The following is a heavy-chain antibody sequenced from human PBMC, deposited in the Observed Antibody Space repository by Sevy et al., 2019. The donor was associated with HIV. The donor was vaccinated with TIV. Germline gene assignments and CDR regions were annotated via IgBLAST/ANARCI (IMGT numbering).Heavy chain of an antibody. Sequence: GGSLRLSCAASGFTFRSYGMHWVRQAPGKGLEWVALIWFDGSNTYYADSVKGRFTISRDIAKNTLHLQMNSLRAEDTAVYYCARDLEFYDYGDYGPAFMPDYWGQGTLVTVSS. CDR3: ARDLEFYDYGDYGPAFMPDY. V-gene: IGHV3-33*01. CDR1: GFTFRSYG. D-gene: IGHD4-17*01. CDR2: IWFDGSNT. J-gene: IGHJ4*02.